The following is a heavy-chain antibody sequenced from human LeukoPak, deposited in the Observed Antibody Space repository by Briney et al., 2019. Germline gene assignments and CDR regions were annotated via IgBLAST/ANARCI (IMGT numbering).Heavy chain of an antibody. J-gene: IGHJ5*02. V-gene: IGHV4-61*01. CDR3: ARGKGRYYYDSSGYSNWFDP. Sequence: SETLSLTCTVSGGSVSSGSYYWSWIRQPPGKGLEWIGYIYYSGSTYYNSSLKSRVTISVDTSKNQFSLKLSSVTAADTAVYYCARGKGRYYYDSSGYSNWFDPWGQGTLVTVSS. D-gene: IGHD3-22*01. CDR1: GGSVSSGSYY. CDR2: IYYSGST.